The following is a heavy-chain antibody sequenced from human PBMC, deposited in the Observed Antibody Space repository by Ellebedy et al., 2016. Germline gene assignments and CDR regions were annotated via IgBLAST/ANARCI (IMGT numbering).Heavy chain of an antibody. CDR2: IYSGGST. CDR1: GFTVSSNY. Sequence: GESLKISXAASGFTVSSNYMSWVRQAPGKGLEWVSVIYSGGSTYYADSVKGRFTISRDSPKNTLYLQMNSLRAEDTAVYYCATRHYGGFDIWGRGTMVTVSS. V-gene: IGHV3-53*01. D-gene: IGHD4-23*01. J-gene: IGHJ3*02. CDR3: ATRHYGGFDI.